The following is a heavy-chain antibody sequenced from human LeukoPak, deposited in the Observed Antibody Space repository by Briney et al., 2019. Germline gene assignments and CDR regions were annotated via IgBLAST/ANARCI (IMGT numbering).Heavy chain of an antibody. CDR1: GYSFVGYG. CDR2: FNPENGNT. J-gene: IGHJ5*02. D-gene: IGHD6-13*01. CDR3: ARGQQQLVRRGDVYNWFDP. V-gene: IGHV1-18*01. Sequence: ASVKVSCKASGYSFVGYGITWVRQAPGQGLEWMGWFNPENGNTNYAQKVQGRVTMTADTSTSTSYMELRSLRSDDTAVYYCARGQQQLVRRGDVYNWFDPWGQGTLVTVSS.